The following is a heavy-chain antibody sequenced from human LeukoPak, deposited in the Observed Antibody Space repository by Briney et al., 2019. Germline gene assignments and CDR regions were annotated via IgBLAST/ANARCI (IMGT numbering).Heavy chain of an antibody. CDR1: GFTFSSYA. J-gene: IGHJ3*02. Sequence: PGGSLRLSCAASGFTFSSYAIHWVRPAPGKGLGWGAVISYDGSNKYYADSVKGRFTISKDNPKNTLYLQMNSLRAEDTAVYYCARGTMIVVVLDAFDIWGQGTMVTVSS. CDR2: ISYDGSNK. V-gene: IGHV3-30-3*01. CDR3: ARGTMIVVVLDAFDI. D-gene: IGHD3-22*01.